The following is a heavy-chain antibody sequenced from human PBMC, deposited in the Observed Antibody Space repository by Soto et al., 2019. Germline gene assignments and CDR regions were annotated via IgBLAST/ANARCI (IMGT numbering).Heavy chain of an antibody. CDR2: TYYRSKWYY. CDR1: GDSVSSNSAA. D-gene: IGHD2-8*02. CDR3: ARSRDCTSATCLDDY. Sequence: PSQTLSLTCAISGDSVSSNSAAWNWIRQSPSRGLEWLGRTYYRSKWYYNYAVPVKSRLTINPDTSKNKFSLQLNSVTPEDTAVYFCARSRDCTSATCLDDYWGQGTLVTVSS. V-gene: IGHV6-1*01. J-gene: IGHJ4*02.